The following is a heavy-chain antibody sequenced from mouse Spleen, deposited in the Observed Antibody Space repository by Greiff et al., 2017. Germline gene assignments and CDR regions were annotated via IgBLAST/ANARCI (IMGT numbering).Heavy chain of an antibody. CDR2: IWRGGST. CDR3: AKNLYGNYWYFDV. J-gene: IGHJ1*01. CDR1: GFSLTSYG. V-gene: IGHV2-5-1*01. D-gene: IGHD2-1*01. Sequence: VQLQQSGPSLVQPSQSLSITCTVSGFSLTSYGVHWVRQSPGKGLEWLGVIWRGGSTDYNAAFMSRLSITKDNSKSQVFFKMNSLQADDTAIYYCAKNLYGNYWYFDVWGAGTTVTVSS.